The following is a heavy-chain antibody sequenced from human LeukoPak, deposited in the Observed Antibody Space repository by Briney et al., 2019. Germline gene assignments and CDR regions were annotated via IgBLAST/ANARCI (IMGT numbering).Heavy chain of an antibody. J-gene: IGHJ4*02. D-gene: IGHD3-10*01. CDR3: ARELLWVGELGYFDY. CDR2: IMPIFGTA. CDR1: GGTFSSYA. V-gene: IGHV1-69*05. Sequence: SEKVSCKASGGTFSSYAISWVRQAPGQGLEWMGGIMPIFGTANYAQKFQGRVTITTDESTSTAYMELSSLRSEDTAVYYCARELLWVGELGYFDYWGQGTLVTVSS.